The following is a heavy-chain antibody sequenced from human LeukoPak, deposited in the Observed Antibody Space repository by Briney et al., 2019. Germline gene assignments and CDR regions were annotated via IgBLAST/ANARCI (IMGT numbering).Heavy chain of an antibody. CDR1: GYTFTGYY. D-gene: IGHD2-2*02. Sequence: ASVKVSCKASGYTFTGYYMHWVRQAPGQGLEWMGWINPNSGNTGYAQKFQGRVTITRNTSISTAYMELSSLRSEDTAVYYCAREGCSSTSCYTWFDPWGQGTLVTVSS. CDR3: AREGCSSTSCYTWFDP. V-gene: IGHV1-8*03. J-gene: IGHJ5*02. CDR2: INPNSGNT.